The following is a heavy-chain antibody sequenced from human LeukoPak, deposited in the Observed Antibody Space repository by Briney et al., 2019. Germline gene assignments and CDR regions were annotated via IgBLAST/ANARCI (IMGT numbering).Heavy chain of an antibody. J-gene: IGHJ4*02. CDR2: INWNGGST. D-gene: IGHD1-26*01. CDR1: GFTFGDYG. CDR3: ARSPLDYSGSYYYFDY. Sequence: GGSLRLSCAASGFTFGDYGMSWVRQAPGKGLELVSGINWNGGSTGYADSVKGRFTISRDNAKNSLYLQMNSLRAEDTALYYCARSPLDYSGSYYYFDYWGQGTLVTVSS. V-gene: IGHV3-20*04.